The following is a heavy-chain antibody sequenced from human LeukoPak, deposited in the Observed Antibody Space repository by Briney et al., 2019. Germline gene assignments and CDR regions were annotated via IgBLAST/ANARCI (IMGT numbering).Heavy chain of an antibody. CDR2: ISWNSGSI. D-gene: IGHD1-26*01. CDR1: GFTFDDYA. J-gene: IGHJ4*02. V-gene: IGHV3-9*01. CDR3: AKARGGTGFDY. Sequence: PGGSLRLSCAASGFTFDDYAMHWVRQAPGKGLEWVSGISWNSGSIGYADSVKGRFTISRDNAKNSLYLQMNSLRAEDTALYYCAKARGGTGFDYWGQGTLVTVSS.